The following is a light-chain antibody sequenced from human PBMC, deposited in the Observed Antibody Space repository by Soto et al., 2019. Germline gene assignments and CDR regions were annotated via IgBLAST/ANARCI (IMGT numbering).Light chain of an antibody. CDR3: QQLSSFPIP. CDR1: QDINIF. J-gene: IGKJ3*01. CDR2: GAS. V-gene: IGKV1-9*01. Sequence: IQLTQSPSSLSASVGDRVTITCRASQDINIFLAWYQQKPGKAPKLLIYGASTLQSGVPSRFSGSGSRTDFTLTISGLQREDFATYYCQQLSSFPIPFGPGNKVDIK.